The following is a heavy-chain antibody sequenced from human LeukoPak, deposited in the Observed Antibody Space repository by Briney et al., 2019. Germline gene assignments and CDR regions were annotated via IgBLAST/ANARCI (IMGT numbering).Heavy chain of an antibody. D-gene: IGHD3-22*01. CDR2: IYPGDSGDSDA. J-gene: IGHJ4*01. CDR1: GSSFSSKW. Sequence: GASLKISCKGSGSSFSSKWIGWVRPMPGKGLEWMGIIYPGDSGDSDARYSPSFQGQVTISADTSITTAYLQWTSLKASDTAMYYCARLTYSDYSGYFDYWGHGTLVTVSS. CDR3: ARLTYSDYSGYFDY. V-gene: IGHV5-51*01.